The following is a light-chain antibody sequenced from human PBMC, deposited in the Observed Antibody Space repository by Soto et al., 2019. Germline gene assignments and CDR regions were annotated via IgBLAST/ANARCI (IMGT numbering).Light chain of an antibody. J-gene: IGLJ2*01. Sequence: QSVLTQPASVSESPGQTVTISCTGTSSDVGGYDYVSWYQQHPGNAPQLLIYDISMRPSGVCDRFSDSKSGNTASLTISGPEAEDEADYYATAYTISSTVVFGGGTKLTVL. V-gene: IGLV2-14*01. CDR2: DIS. CDR1: SSDVGGYDY. CDR3: TAYTISSTVV.